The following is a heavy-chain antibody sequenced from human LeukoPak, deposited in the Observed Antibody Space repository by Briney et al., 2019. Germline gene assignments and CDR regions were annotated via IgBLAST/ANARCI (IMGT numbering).Heavy chain of an antibody. J-gene: IGHJ4*02. CDR2: IKEDGGEK. CDR3: ARDGEYNGYDLPHYFDY. V-gene: IGHV3-7*01. D-gene: IGHD5-12*01. CDR1: AFTFSSYW. Sequence: GGSLRLSCAASAFTFSSYWMSWVRQAPGKGLEWVANIKEDGGEKYYVDSVKGRFTISRDNAKSSLYLQMNSLRAEDTAVYYCARDGEYNGYDLPHYFDYWGQGTLVTVSS.